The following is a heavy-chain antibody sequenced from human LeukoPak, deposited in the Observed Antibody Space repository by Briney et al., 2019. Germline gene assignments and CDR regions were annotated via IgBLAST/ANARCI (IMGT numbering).Heavy chain of an antibody. Sequence: ASVKVSCKASGYTFTNYDINWVRQAAGQGLEWMGWVNPNNGNTGYAQKLQGRVTMTRNTSISTAYMELSSLRSEDTAVYYCARGPYRAAWDIWGQGTMVTVSS. J-gene: IGHJ3*02. V-gene: IGHV1-8*02. CDR2: VNPNNGNT. CDR3: ARGPYRAAWDI. CDR1: GYTFTNYD. D-gene: IGHD6-13*01.